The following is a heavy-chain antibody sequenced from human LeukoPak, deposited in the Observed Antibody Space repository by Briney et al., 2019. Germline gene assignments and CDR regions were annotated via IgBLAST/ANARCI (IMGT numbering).Heavy chain of an antibody. J-gene: IGHJ4*02. CDR1: GYTFTGYY. CDR2: INPNSGGT. CDR3: ARGIHYDYVWGSYRYGPFDY. D-gene: IGHD3-16*02. Sequence: PWASVKVSCKASGYTFTGYYMHWVRQAPGQGLEWMGWINPNSGGTNYAQKFQGRVTMTRDTSISTAYMELSRLRSDDTAVYYCARGIHYDYVWGSYRYGPFDYWRQGTLVPVSS. V-gene: IGHV1-2*02.